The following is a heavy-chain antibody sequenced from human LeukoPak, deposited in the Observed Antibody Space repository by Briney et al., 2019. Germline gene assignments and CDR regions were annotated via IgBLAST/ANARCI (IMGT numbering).Heavy chain of an antibody. CDR3: ARGRGLPGPLDY. D-gene: IGHD3-10*01. V-gene: IGHV3-21*01. J-gene: IGHJ4*02. CDR1: GFTFSSYS. CDR2: ISSSSSHI. Sequence: GGSLRLSCAASGFTFSSYSMNWVRQAPGKGLEWVSSISSSSSHIYYADSVKGRFAISRDNAKNSLYLQMNSLRAEDTAVYYCARGRGLPGPLDYWGQGTLVTVSS.